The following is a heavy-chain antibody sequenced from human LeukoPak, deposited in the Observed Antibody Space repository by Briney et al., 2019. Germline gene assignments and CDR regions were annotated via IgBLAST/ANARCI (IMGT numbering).Heavy chain of an antibody. CDR2: ISSSGTTM. CDR1: GISFSSYE. D-gene: IGHD5-18*01. V-gene: IGHV3-48*03. Sequence: GGSLRLSCAASGISFSSYEMNWVRQAPGKGLEWISCISSSGTTMYYADSVKGRFTISRDNAKNSLYLQMNSLRAEDTAVYYCARGFRDTAMFLDYWGRGTLVTVSS. CDR3: ARGFRDTAMFLDY. J-gene: IGHJ4*02.